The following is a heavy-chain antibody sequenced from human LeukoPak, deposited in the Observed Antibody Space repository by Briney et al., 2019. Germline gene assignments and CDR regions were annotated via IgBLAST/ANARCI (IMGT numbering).Heavy chain of an antibody. CDR3: AGSAIAVAGQYYYGMDV. CDR1: GFTFTSSA. CDR2: IVVGSGNT. Sequence: ASVEVSCKASGFTFTSSAVQWVRQARGQRLEWIGWIVVGSGNTNYAQKFQERVTITRDMSTSTAYMELSSLRSEDTAVYYCAGSAIAVAGQYYYGMDVWGKGTTVTVSS. V-gene: IGHV1-58*01. J-gene: IGHJ6*04. D-gene: IGHD6-19*01.